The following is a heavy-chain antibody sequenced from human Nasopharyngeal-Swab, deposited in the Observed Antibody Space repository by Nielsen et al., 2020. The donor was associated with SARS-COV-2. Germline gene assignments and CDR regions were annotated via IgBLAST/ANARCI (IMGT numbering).Heavy chain of an antibody. J-gene: IGHJ4*02. V-gene: IGHV1-24*01. CDR1: GYTLTELS. Sequence: ASVKVSCKVSGYTLTELSMHWVRQAPGKGLEWMGGFDPENVETIYAQKFQGRVSMTEETSTDTAYMELSSLRSEDTAVYYCATIAVAQVIADDYWGQGTLVTVSS. D-gene: IGHD6-19*01. CDR3: ATIAVAQVIADDY. CDR2: FDPENVET.